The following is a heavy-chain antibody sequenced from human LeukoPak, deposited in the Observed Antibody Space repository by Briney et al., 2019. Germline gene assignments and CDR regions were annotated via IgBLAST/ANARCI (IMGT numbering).Heavy chain of an antibody. D-gene: IGHD3-22*01. J-gene: IGHJ4*02. V-gene: IGHV1-2*02. CDR3: ARAQWLQSSFDY. Sequence: ASVKVSCKASGYTFTGYYMHWVRQAPGQGLEWMGWINPNSGGTNYAQKFQVRVTMTRDTSISTAYMELSRLRSDDTAVYYCARAQWLQSSFDYWGQGTLVTVSS. CDR1: GYTFTGYY. CDR2: INPNSGGT.